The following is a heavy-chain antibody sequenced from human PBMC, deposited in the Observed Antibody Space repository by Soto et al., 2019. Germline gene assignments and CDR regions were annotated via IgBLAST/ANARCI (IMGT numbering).Heavy chain of an antibody. CDR1: GFTFSSYG. V-gene: IGHV3-30*18. CDR3: AKGEGGSGSPTYYYYYGMDV. D-gene: IGHD3-10*01. J-gene: IGHJ6*02. Sequence: QVQLVESGGGMVQPGRSLRLSCAASGFTFSSYGMHWVRQAPGKGLEWVAVISYDGSNKYYADSVKGRFTISRDNSKNTLYLQMNSLRAEDTAVYYCAKGEGGSGSPTYYYYYGMDVWGQGTTVTVSS. CDR2: ISYDGSNK.